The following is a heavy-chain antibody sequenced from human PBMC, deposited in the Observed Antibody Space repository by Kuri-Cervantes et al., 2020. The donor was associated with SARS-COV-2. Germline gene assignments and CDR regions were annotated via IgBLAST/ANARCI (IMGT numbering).Heavy chain of an antibody. CDR2: FDPEDGET. V-gene: IGHV1-24*01. J-gene: IGHJ5*02. D-gene: IGHD2-2*01. CDR1: GNTFTGYY. CDR3: ATGPAAIVGGWFDP. Sequence: ASVKVSCKASGNTFTGYYIHWVRQAPGKGLEWMGGFDPEDGETIYAQKFQGRVTMTEDTSTDTAYMELSSLRSEDTAVYYCATGPAAIVGGWFDPWGQGTLVTVSS.